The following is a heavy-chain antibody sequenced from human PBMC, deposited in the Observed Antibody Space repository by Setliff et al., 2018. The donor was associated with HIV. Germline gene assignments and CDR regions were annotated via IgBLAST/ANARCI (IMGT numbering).Heavy chain of an antibody. V-gene: IGHV3-NL1*01. D-gene: IGHD6-19*01. CDR3: ARSSGFH. J-gene: IGHJ4*02. CDR1: GFTFSSYG. CDR2: IYSGGST. Sequence: GESLKISCAASGFTFSSYGRHWGRQAPGKGLEWVSVIYSGGSTYYADSVKGRFTISRDNSRNTLYLQMNSLRAEDTAVYYCARSSGFHWGQGTLVTVSS.